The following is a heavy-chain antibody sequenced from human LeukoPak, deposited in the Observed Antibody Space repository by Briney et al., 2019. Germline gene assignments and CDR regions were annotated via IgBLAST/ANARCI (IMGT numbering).Heavy chain of an antibody. V-gene: IGHV3-21*01. CDR1: GFTLSSFS. Sequence: GGSLRLSCAASGFTLSSFSMIWVRQAPGKRLEWVSSILGSNSYIYYADSMKGRFTISRDSAKNSLYLQMNSLRAEDTAVYYCASGEYRFDYWGQGTLVTVSS. CDR2: ILGSNSYI. CDR3: ASGEYRFDY. J-gene: IGHJ4*02. D-gene: IGHD3-10*01.